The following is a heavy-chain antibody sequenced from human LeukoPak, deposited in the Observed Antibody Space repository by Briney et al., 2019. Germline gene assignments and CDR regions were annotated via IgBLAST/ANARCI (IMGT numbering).Heavy chain of an antibody. CDR3: ARGATPPGEYYFDY. Sequence: GASVKVSCKASGYTFTGYYIHWVRQAPGQGLEWMGRIIPIFGTANYAQKFQGRVTITTDESTSTAYMELSSLRSEDTAVYYCARGATPPGEYYFDYWGQGTLVTVSS. V-gene: IGHV1-69*05. CDR2: IIPIFGTA. CDR1: GYTFTGYY. D-gene: IGHD1-26*01. J-gene: IGHJ4*02.